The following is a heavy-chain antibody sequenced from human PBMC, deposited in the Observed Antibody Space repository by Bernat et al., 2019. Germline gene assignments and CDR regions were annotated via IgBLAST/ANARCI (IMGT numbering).Heavy chain of an antibody. CDR2: LYFGGSS. J-gene: IGHJ6*03. Sequence: QLQLQESGPGLVRPSETLSLNCSVSGDSVTSTSYYWGWIRQAPGKGLEWIGHLYFGGSSYYNPSLKSRVTISVDTSKNQFSLILNTVTAADRAVYYCVKGNSYYYMDVWGKGTTVTVSS. CDR3: VKGNSYYYMDV. CDR1: GDSVTSTSYY. V-gene: IGHV4-39*01.